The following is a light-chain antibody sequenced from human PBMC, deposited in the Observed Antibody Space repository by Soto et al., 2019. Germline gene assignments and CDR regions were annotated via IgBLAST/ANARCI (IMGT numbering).Light chain of an antibody. CDR1: QTLNTRS. J-gene: IGKJ1*01. Sequence: EIVLTQSPGSLSLSPGERATLSCRASQTLNTRSLAWYQQRPGQAPRLLVFGASSRATGIPDRFSGSGSETDFTLTISRLEPEDFAVYYCQQYGSSWTFGQGTKVEIK. V-gene: IGKV3-20*01. CDR2: GAS. CDR3: QQYGSSWT.